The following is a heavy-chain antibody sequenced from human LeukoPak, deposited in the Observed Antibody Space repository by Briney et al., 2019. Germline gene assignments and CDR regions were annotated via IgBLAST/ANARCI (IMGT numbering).Heavy chain of an antibody. Sequence: GGSLRLSCAASGFTFSSYAMSWVRQAPGKGLEWVSAISGSGGSTYYADSVKGRFTISRDNSKNTLYLQMNSLRAEDTAVYYCARDLYDYDFWSGYFPSYYYYGMDVWGQGTTVTVSS. V-gene: IGHV3-23*01. CDR2: ISGSGGST. CDR3: ARDLYDYDFWSGYFPSYYYYGMDV. J-gene: IGHJ6*02. CDR1: GFTFSSYA. D-gene: IGHD3-3*01.